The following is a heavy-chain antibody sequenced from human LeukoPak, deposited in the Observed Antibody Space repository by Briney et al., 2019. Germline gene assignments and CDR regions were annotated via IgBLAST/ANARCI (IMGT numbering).Heavy chain of an antibody. CDR1: GYTFTGYY. D-gene: IGHD4-23*01. Sequence: GASLKVSCKASGYTFTGYYMHSVRQAPGQGLEWVGWINPNSSGTNYAQKFQGWVTMTRDTSISTAYMELSRLRSDDTAVYYCARGEGYGGIYGMDVWGQGTTVTVSS. CDR2: INPNSSGT. CDR3: ARGEGYGGIYGMDV. V-gene: IGHV1-2*04. J-gene: IGHJ6*02.